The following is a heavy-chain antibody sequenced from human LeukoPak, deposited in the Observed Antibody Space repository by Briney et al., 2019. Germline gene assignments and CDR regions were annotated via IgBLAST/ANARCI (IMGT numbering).Heavy chain of an antibody. Sequence: GXXLRLSXAASGFTFSSYAMSWVRQAPGKGLEWVSAISGSGGSTDYADSVKGRFTISRDNSKNTLYLQMNSLRAEDTAVYYCANRPYGSGSYHLDYWGQGTLVTVSS. J-gene: IGHJ4*02. CDR2: ISGSGGST. D-gene: IGHD3-10*01. CDR1: GFTFSSYA. V-gene: IGHV3-23*01. CDR3: ANRPYGSGSYHLDY.